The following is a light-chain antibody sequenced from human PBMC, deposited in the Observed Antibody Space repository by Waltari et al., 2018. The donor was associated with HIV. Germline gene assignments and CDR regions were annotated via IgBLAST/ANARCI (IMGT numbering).Light chain of an antibody. CDR1: QSISRF. Sequence: IQMTQSPSSLASSAGVRITISCRVSQSISRFFNWYLQKPGKATTLLIYAASSLQSGVPSRFSGGGSGTGFTLSISRLKPGDFATYYGQQTYSIPCTFGPATRVDIK. CDR3: QQTYSIPCT. V-gene: IGKV1-39*01. CDR2: AAS. J-gene: IGKJ3*01.